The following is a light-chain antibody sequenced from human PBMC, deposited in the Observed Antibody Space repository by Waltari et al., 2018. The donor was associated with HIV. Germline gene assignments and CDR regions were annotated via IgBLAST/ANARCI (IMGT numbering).Light chain of an antibody. J-gene: IGLJ2*01. Sequence: SFVLTQPPSMSVAPGKTASITCGGNHIGRKTVHWYQQKAGQAPLVVIYDNSDRPSGIPERFSGSNSGNTATLTITRVGAGDEADYYCQVWDSSSDHVVFGGGTKLTIL. CDR3: QVWDSSSDHVV. CDR2: DNS. CDR1: HIGRKT. V-gene: IGLV3-21*04.